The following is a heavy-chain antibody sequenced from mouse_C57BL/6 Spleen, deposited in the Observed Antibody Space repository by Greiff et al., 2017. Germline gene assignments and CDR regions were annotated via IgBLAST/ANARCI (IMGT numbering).Heavy chain of an antibody. Sequence: QVHVKQPGAELVKPGASVKMSCKASGYTFTSYWITWVKQRPGQGLEWIGDIYPGSGSTNYNEKFKSKATLTVDTSSSTAYMQLSSLTSEDSAVYYCVSFYGYDGDYWGQGTTLTVSS. CDR1: GYTFTSYW. CDR2: IYPGSGST. V-gene: IGHV1-55*01. CDR3: VSFYGYDGDY. D-gene: IGHD2-2*01. J-gene: IGHJ2*01.